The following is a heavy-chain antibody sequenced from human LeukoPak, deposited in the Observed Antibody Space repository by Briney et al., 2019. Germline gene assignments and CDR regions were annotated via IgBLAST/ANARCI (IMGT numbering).Heavy chain of an antibody. CDR1: GYSINSGYY. V-gene: IGHV4-38-2*02. CDR2: MYHTGNT. D-gene: IGHD4-17*01. J-gene: IGHJ4*02. CDR3: ARGHYGDYCDY. Sequence: KASETLSLTCTVSGYSINSGYYWGWIRQPPGKGLEFIGNMYHTGNTHYNPSLMSRVTVSIDTSKNMFALKLSSVTAADTAVYYCARGHYGDYCDYWGQGTLVTVSS.